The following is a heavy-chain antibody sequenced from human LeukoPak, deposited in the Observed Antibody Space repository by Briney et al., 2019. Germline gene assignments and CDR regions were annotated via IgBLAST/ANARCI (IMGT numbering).Heavy chain of an antibody. J-gene: IGHJ6*02. D-gene: IGHD3-16*01. CDR2: IGTAGDT. V-gene: IGHV3-13*01. CDR3: ARGAVGMDV. Sequence: PGGSLRLSCAASGFTFSSYDMHWVRQATGKGLEWVSAIGTAGDTYYPGSVKGRLTISREHAKNSLYLQMNSVRAGDTAVYYCARGAVGMDVWGQGTTVTVSS. CDR1: GFTFSSYD.